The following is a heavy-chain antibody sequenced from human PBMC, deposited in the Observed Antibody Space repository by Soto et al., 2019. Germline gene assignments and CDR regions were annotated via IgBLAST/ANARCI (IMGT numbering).Heavy chain of an antibody. CDR1: GGSISSYY. V-gene: IGHV4-59*01. CDR3: ARGGYSGSRRDFDY. D-gene: IGHD5-12*01. J-gene: IGHJ4*02. Sequence: SETLSLTCTVSGGSISSYYWSWIRQPPGKGLEWIGYIYYSGSTNYNPSLKSRVSISVDTSKNQFSLKLSSVTAADTAVYYCARGGYSGSRRDFDYWGQGTLVTVSS. CDR2: IYYSGST.